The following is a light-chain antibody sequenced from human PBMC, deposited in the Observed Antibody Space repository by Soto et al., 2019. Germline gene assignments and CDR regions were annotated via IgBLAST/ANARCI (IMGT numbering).Light chain of an antibody. CDR2: EVS. J-gene: IGLJ2*01. V-gene: IGLV2-8*01. Sequence: QSALTQPPSASGSPGQSVTISCTGTSSDVGGYNYVSWYQQHPGKAPKLMISEVSKRPSGVPDRFSVSKSGNTASLAVSGLQSEDEADYYCSLFACNNNVVVGGGTKLTVL. CDR3: SLFACNNNVV. CDR1: SSDVGGYNY.